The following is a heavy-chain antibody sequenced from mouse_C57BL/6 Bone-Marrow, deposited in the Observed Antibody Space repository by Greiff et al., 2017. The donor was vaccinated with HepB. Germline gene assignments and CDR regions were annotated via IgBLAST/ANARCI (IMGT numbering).Heavy chain of an antibody. CDR1: GYAFSSYW. V-gene: IGHV1-80*01. Sequence: QVQLQQSGAELVKPGASVKISCKASGYAFSSYWMNWVKQRPGKGLEWIGQIYPGDGDTNYNGKFKGKATLTADKSSSTAYMQLSSLTSEDSAVYFCARGGAQATFIDAMDYWGQGTSVTDSS. J-gene: IGHJ4*01. D-gene: IGHD3-2*02. CDR2: IYPGDGDT. CDR3: ARGGAQATFIDAMDY.